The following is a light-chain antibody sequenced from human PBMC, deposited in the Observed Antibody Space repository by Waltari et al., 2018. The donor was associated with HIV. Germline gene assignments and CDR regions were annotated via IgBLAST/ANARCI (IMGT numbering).Light chain of an antibody. V-gene: IGLV3-1*01. CDR3: QAWDSSTGVV. CDR2: QDN. Sequence: SYELAQPPSVSVSPGQTASITCSGDKLGDKYACWYQQKQGQSPVLVICQDNKRPSGIPERFSGSNSGNTATLTISGTQAMDEADYYCQAWDSSTGVVFGGGTKLTVL. CDR1: KLGDKY. J-gene: IGLJ2*01.